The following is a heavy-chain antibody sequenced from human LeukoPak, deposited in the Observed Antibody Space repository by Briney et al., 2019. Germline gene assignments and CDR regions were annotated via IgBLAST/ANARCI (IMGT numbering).Heavy chain of an antibody. V-gene: IGHV3-23*01. CDR3: GKDQLIAATGS. Sequence: GGSLRLSCAASGSTFSSYAMSWVRQAPGKGLEWVSAISGSGGSTYYADSVKGRFTISRDNSKNTLYLQMNSLRAEDTAVYYCGKDQLIAATGSRGQGTLVTVSS. CDR2: ISGSGGST. J-gene: IGHJ4*02. D-gene: IGHD6-25*01. CDR1: GSTFSSYA.